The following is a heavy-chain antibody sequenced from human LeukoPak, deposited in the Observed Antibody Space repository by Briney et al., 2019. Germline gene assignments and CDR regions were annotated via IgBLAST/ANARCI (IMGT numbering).Heavy chain of an antibody. V-gene: IGHV3-66*01. J-gene: IGHJ6*02. Sequence: GRSLRLSCAASGFTVSSNYMSWVRQAPGKGLEWVSVIYSGGSTYYADSVKGRFTISRDNSKNTLYLQMNSLRAEDTAVYHCARYSGSYHYYYGMDVWGQGTTVTVSS. CDR3: ARYSGSYHYYYGMDV. D-gene: IGHD1-26*01. CDR1: GFTVSSNY. CDR2: IYSGGST.